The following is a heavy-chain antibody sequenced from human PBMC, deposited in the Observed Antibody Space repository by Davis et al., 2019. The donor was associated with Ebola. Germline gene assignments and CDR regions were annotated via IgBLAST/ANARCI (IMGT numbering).Heavy chain of an antibody. Sequence: AGSLRLSCATSGFAFSRNWMSWVRQFPGKGLEWVANINQDGSETYYVDSAKGRFTISRDNAKRTLYRQMNSLRVEDTAVYYCASYVVGWGRGTLVTVSS. CDR3: ASYVVG. CDR2: INQDGSET. D-gene: IGHD2-15*01. J-gene: IGHJ4*02. CDR1: GFAFSRNW. V-gene: IGHV3-7*01.